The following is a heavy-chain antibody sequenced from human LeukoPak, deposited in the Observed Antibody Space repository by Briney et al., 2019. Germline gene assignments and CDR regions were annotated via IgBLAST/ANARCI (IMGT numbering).Heavy chain of an antibody. CDR1: GFTFSSYA. CDR2: ISYDGSNK. D-gene: IGHD3-10*01. CDR3: AKEIGQSGD. Sequence: PGGSLRLSCAASGFTFSSYAMHWVRQAPGKGLEWVAVISYDGSNKYYADSVKGRFTISRDNSKNTLSLQMNNLRAEDTALYYCAKEIGQSGDWGQGTPVTVSS. V-gene: IGHV3-30-3*01. J-gene: IGHJ1*01.